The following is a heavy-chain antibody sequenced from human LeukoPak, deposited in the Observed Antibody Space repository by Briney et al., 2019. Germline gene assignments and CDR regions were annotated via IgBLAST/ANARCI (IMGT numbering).Heavy chain of an antibody. D-gene: IGHD5-12*01. J-gene: IGHJ4*02. V-gene: IGHV4-30-4*08. Sequence: SQTLSLTCTVSGGSISSGDYYWSWIRQPPGKGLEWIGYIYYSGSTYYNPSLNCRVTISVDTSKNQFSLKLSSVTAADTAVYYCAGGDSGYVGYWGQGTLVTVSS. CDR1: GGSISSGDYY. CDR2: IYYSGST. CDR3: AGGDSGYVGY.